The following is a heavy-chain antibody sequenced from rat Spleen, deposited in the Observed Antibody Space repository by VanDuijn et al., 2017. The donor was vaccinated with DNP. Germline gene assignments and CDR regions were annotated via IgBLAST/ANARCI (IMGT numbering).Heavy chain of an antibody. D-gene: IGHD4-6*01. J-gene: IGHJ2*01. CDR3: ATWDLDY. CDR2: ISYEGTIT. V-gene: IGHV5-22*01. CDR1: GFTFSHYY. Sequence: EVQLVESGGGLVQPGGSLKVSCTVSGFTFSHYYMAWVRQAPKKGLEWVASISYEGTITNYGDSVKGRFTISRDNAKNTQYLQMDSLRSEDTATYYCATWDLDYWGQGVMVTVSS.